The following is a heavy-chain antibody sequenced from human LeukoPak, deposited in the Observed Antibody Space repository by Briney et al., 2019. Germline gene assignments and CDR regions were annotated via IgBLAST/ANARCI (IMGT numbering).Heavy chain of an antibody. CDR3: APPGGGKKGNYVPPSGYFVL. CDR2: IYYSGST. D-gene: IGHD3-16*01. Sequence: SETLSLTCTVSGGSISSYYWSWIRQPPGKGLEWIGYIYYSGSTNYNPSLKSRVTISVDTSKNQFSLKLSSVTAADTAVYYCAPPGGGKKGNYVPPSGYFVLGARAPLV. CDR1: GGSISSYY. V-gene: IGHV4-59*08. J-gene: IGHJ2*01.